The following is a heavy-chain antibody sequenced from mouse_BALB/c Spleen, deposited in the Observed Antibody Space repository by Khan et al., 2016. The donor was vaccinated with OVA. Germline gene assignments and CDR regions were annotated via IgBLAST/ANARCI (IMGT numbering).Heavy chain of an antibody. V-gene: IGHV1-69*02. Sequence: YLFKPGASVKLSFNSSFSTFSSYLLHFFNHIPLQFLYWIGEIDPSDIHTNYNQKFKGKATLNVDKSSSTAYMHLSSLTSEDSAVYYCARSYYYGSSTWFAYWGQGTLVTVSA. D-gene: IGHD1-1*01. CDR3: ARSYYYGSSTWFAY. J-gene: IGHJ3*01. CDR1: FSTFSSYL. CDR2: IDPSDIHT.